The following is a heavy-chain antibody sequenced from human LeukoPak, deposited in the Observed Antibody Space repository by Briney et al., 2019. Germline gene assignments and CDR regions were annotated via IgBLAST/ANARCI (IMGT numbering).Heavy chain of an antibody. CDR1: GFTFSTYT. Sequence: GGSLRLSCAASGFTFSTYTMAWVRPAPGGGLEWVSGISGDGYSTYCADSVKGRFAISRDNSKSTLYLQMNSLRAEDTAVYYCAKDFGRNLGGPGYWGRGTRVTVSS. CDR3: AKDFGRNLGGPGY. J-gene: IGHJ4*02. V-gene: IGHV3-23*01. CDR2: ISGDGYST. D-gene: IGHD3-10*01.